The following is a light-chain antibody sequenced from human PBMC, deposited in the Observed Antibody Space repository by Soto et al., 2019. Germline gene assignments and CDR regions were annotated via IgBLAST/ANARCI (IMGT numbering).Light chain of an antibody. J-gene: IGKJ5*01. V-gene: IGKV1-9*01. Sequence: IRLTQSPSFLSASVVDRVTITCRASQGISSYLAWYQQNPGKAPKLLLYAASTLQTGVPSTFSGSGSGTDFTLTISSLQPEDFGTYYCQQFKSYPITFGQGTRLEI. CDR3: QQFKSYPIT. CDR2: AAS. CDR1: QGISSY.